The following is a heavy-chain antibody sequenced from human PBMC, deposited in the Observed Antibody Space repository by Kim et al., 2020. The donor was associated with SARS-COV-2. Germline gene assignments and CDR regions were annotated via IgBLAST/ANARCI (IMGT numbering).Heavy chain of an antibody. V-gene: IGHV4-59*08. D-gene: IGHD1-7*01. CDR1: GRSISSYY. CDR2: LYYSGST. Sequence: SETLSLTCTVSGRSISSYYWSWIRQPPGKGLEWIGYLYYSGSTNYNPSLKSRVTISVDTSKNQFSLKLSSVTAADTAVYYCAWQWVGTDYYFDYWDQATL. J-gene: IGHJ4*02. CDR3: AWQWVGTDYYFDY.